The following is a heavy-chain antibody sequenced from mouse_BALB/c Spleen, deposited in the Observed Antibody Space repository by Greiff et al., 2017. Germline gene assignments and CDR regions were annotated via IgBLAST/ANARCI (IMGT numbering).Heavy chain of an antibody. V-gene: IGHV1-82*01. J-gene: IGHJ3*01. Sequence: QVQLQQSGPELVKPGASVKISCKASGYAFSSSWMNWVKQRPGQGLEWIGRIYPGDGDTNYNGKFKGKATLTADKSSSTAYMQLSSLTSVDSAVYFCARSRGAWGQGTLVTVSA. CDR3: ARSRGA. CDR1: GYAFSSSW. CDR2: IYPGDGDT.